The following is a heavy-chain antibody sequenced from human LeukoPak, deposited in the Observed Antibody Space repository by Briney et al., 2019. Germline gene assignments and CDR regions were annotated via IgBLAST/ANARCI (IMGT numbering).Heavy chain of an antibody. D-gene: IGHD1-26*01. CDR3: ARERHGGVGAKGKRHSSWFDP. CDR2: IYYSGST. CDR1: GGSISSYY. V-gene: IGHV4-59*01. Sequence: SETLSLTCTVSGGSISSYYWSWIRQPPGKGLEWIGYIYYSGSTNYNPSLKSRVTISVDTSKNQFSLKLSSVTAADTAVYYCARERHGGVGAKGKRHSSWFDPWGQGTLVTVSS. J-gene: IGHJ5*02.